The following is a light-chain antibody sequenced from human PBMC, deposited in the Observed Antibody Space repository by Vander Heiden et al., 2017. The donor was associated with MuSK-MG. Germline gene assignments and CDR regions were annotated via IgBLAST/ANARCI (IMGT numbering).Light chain of an antibody. V-gene: IGLV3-21*02. CDR2: DDY. J-gene: IGLJ2*01. CDR1: NIGRKS. Sequence: SYVLTQPPSVSVAPGQTARITCGGNNIGRKSVHWYQQKPGQAPVLVVHDDYDRPSGIPERFSGSNSGNAATLTISGVEAGDEADYHCQVWDSTSDHPLVVFGGGTKLTVL. CDR3: QVWDSTSDHPLVV.